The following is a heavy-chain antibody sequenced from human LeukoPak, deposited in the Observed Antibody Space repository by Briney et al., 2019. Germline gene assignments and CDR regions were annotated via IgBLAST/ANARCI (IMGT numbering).Heavy chain of an antibody. V-gene: IGHV3-48*01. D-gene: IGHD5-12*01. CDR2: IGISSGNT. CDR1: GFNFIDYS. J-gene: IGHJ4*01. CDR3: ARDHRYAFDN. Sequence: GSLRLSCAASGFNFIDYSMNWVRQAPGKGLEWISHIGISSGNTKYADSVKGRFTISRDKARNSLYLQMNRLRVEDTAVYYCARDHRYAFDNWGHGTLVTVSS.